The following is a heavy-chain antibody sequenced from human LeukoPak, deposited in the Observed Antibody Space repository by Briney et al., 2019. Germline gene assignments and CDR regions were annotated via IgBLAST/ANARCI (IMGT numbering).Heavy chain of an antibody. CDR2: INPNSGGT. Sequence: GASVKVSCKASGYTFTGYYMHWVRQAPGQGLEWMGWINPNSGGTSYAQKFQGRVTMTRDTSISTAYMELSRLRSDDTAVYYCAREVVVVPAASDYWGQGTLVTVSS. CDR1: GYTFTGYY. D-gene: IGHD2-2*01. V-gene: IGHV1-2*02. CDR3: AREVVVVPAASDY. J-gene: IGHJ4*02.